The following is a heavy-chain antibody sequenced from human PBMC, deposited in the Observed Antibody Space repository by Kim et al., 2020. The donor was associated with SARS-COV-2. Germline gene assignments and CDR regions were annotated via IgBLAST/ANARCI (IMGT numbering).Heavy chain of an antibody. J-gene: IGHJ6*02. CDR2: INPSGGST. CDR3: ARGGGLRYFRDYYYYGMDV. V-gene: IGHV1-46*01. Sequence: ASVKVSCKASGYTFTSYYMHWVRQAPGQGLEWMGIINPSGGSTSYAQKFQGRVTMTRDTSTSTVYMELSSLRSEDTAVYYCARGGGLRYFRDYYYYGMDVWGQGTTVTVSS. CDR1: GYTFTSYY. D-gene: IGHD3-9*01.